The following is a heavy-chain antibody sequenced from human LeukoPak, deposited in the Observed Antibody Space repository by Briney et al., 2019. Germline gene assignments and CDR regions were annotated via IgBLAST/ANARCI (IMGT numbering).Heavy chain of an antibody. CDR3: ARVGSRYCSGGSCYFDY. CDR2: IYHSGST. V-gene: IGHV4-59*01. Sequence: PSETLSLTCTVSGGSISTYYWSWIRQPPGKGLEWIGSIYHSGSTYYNPSLKSRVTISVDTSKSQFSLKLSSVTAADTAVYYCARVGSRYCSGGSCYFDYWGQGTLVTVSS. J-gene: IGHJ4*02. CDR1: GGSISTYY. D-gene: IGHD2-15*01.